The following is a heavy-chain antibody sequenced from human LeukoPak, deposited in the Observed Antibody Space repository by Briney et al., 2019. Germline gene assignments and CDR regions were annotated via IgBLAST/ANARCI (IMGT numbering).Heavy chain of an antibody. CDR1: GGSISNSRYY. D-gene: IGHD1-26*01. Sequence: SETLSLTCTVSGGSISNSRYYWAWIRQPPGKGLESIGSVYYSGSTSYNPSLKSRVTIFVETSKNQFSLKLSSVTAADTAVYYCASFREGATAWHFESWGQGTLVAASS. J-gene: IGHJ4*02. V-gene: IGHV4-39*01. CDR3: ASFREGATAWHFES. CDR2: VYYSGST.